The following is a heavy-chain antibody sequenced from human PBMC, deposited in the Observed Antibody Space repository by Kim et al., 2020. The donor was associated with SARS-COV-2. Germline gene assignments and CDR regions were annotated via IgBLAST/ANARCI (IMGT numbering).Heavy chain of an antibody. J-gene: IGHJ4*02. CDR3: AYFWSGYYQPLDY. Sequence: YAQKFQERVTITRDMSTSTAYMELSSLRSEDTAVYYWAYFWSGYYQPLDYWGQGTLVTVSS. V-gene: IGHV1-58*01. D-gene: IGHD3-3*01.